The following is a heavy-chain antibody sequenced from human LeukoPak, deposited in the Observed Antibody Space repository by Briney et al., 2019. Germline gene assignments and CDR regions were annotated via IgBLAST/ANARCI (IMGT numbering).Heavy chain of an antibody. V-gene: IGHV1-2*02. J-gene: IGHJ6*03. CDR3: AASGGSKHEYYYYYMDV. D-gene: IGHD2-15*01. CDR2: INPNSGGT. CDR1: GYTFTSYY. Sequence: ASVKVSCKASGYTFTSYYMHWVRQAPGQGLEWMGWINPNSGGTNYAQKFQGRVTMTRDTSISTAYMELSRLRSDDTAVYYCAASGGSKHEYYYYYMDVWGKGTTVTISS.